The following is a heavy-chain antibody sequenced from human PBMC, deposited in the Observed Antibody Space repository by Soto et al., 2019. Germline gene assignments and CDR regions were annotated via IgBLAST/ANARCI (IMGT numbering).Heavy chain of an antibody. V-gene: IGHV3-72*01. Sequence: EVQLVESGGALVQPGGSLRLSCAVSGFIFSDQYIDWVRQAPGRGLEWVGRGTNKANSYKTEYAASVKGRFTISRDDTKDSLYLQMNGLKSEDTAVYFCGILPGRTYYPSSWVQGTLVTVSS. J-gene: IGHJ5*01. CDR1: GFIFSDQY. CDR2: GTNKANSYKT. CDR3: GILPGRTYYPSS. D-gene: IGHD3-22*01.